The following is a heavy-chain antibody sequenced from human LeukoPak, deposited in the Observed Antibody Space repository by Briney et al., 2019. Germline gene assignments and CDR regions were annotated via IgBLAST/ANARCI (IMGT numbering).Heavy chain of an antibody. CDR1: DGSISSYY. D-gene: IGHD3-22*01. CDR3: ARWGHFDTSGYFVVDY. V-gene: IGHV4-59*01. J-gene: IGHJ4*02. CDR2: IHYSGST. Sequence: SETLSLTCTISDGSISSYYWNWIRQSPGKGLEWIGHIHYSGSTHYNPSLQSRVSISIYTSKNHFSLNLRSVTAVDTAVYYCARWGHFDTSGYFVVDYWGQGTLVTVSS.